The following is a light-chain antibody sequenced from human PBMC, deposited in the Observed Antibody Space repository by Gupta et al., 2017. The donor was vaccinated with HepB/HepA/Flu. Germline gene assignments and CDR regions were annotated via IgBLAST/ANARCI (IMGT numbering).Light chain of an antibody. V-gene: IGLV1-47*01. CDR2: RNG. CDR3: STWDGSLSRLL. CDR1: SPNFGSTY. Sequence: QSAFTQPPSASGTPCQMVVISCSGPSPNFGSTYVFWYPHLSGTAPKHLMYRNGRRPTGAPDRFSGSKSDTSAALATGGLRSEDEADYYCSTWDGSLSRLLVGGGTKLTVL. J-gene: IGLJ2*01.